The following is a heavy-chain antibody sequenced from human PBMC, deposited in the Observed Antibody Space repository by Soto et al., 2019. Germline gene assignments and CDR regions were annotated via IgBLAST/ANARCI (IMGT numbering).Heavy chain of an antibody. CDR3: ARIVFFLNSRGQRNYIDY. J-gene: IGHJ4*02. CDR1: GGSVSSTSYY. V-gene: IGHV4-39*01. CDR2: IYYSGST. D-gene: IGHD6-19*01. Sequence: SETLSLTCTVSGGSVSSTSYYWGWIRQPPGKGLEWIGSIYYSGSTYYNPSLKSRVTISVDTSKNQFSLKLSSVTAADTAVYYCARIVFFLNSRGQRNYIDYWGQGILVTGSS.